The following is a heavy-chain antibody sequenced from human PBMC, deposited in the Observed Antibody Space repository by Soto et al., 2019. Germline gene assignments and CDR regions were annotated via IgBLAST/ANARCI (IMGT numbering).Heavy chain of an antibody. D-gene: IGHD6-13*01. J-gene: IGHJ3*02. CDR3: AKDRKIGYSSSWYDVAFDI. CDR2: ISGSGGST. V-gene: IGHV3-23*01. Sequence: GGSLRLSCAASGFTFSSYAVSWVRQAPGKGLEWVSAISGSGGSTYYADSVKGRFTISRDNSKNTLYLQMNSLRAEDTAVYYCAKDRKIGYSSSWYDVAFDIWGQGTMVTVSS. CDR1: GFTFSSYA.